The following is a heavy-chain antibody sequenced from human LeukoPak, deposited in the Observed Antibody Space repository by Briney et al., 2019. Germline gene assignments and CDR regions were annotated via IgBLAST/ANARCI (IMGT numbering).Heavy chain of an antibody. D-gene: IGHD6-13*01. Sequence: GGSLRLSCAASGFTFSSYAMSWVRQAPGKGLEWVSAISGSGGSTYYADSVKGRFTISRDNSKNTLYLQMNSLRAEDTAVYYCAKDRRGVAAAGSYYFDYWGQGTLVTVSS. V-gene: IGHV3-23*01. J-gene: IGHJ4*02. CDR1: GFTFSSYA. CDR2: ISGSGGST. CDR3: AKDRRGVAAAGSYYFDY.